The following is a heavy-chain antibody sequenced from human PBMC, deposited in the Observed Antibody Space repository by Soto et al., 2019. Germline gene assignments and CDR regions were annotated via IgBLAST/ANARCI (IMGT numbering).Heavy chain of an antibody. Sequence: QVQLVQSGTEVKKPGASVKVSCKASGYIMTTYGVSWVRQAPGQGLEWVGWISAYNDHTNYAQKFQGSVTMTTDTATSTAYMALRSLRSDDTAVYYCARGTYFDYWGQGTLVTVSS. CDR1: GYIMTTYG. CDR3: ARGTYFDY. J-gene: IGHJ4*02. V-gene: IGHV1-18*01. CDR2: ISAYNDHT. D-gene: IGHD1-1*01.